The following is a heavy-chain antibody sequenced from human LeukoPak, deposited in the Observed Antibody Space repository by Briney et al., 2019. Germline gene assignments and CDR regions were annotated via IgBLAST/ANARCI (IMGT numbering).Heavy chain of an antibody. J-gene: IGHJ6*03. D-gene: IGHD3-16*01. V-gene: IGHV1-58*02. CDR2: IVVGSGNT. CDR1: GFTFTGSA. CDR3: ARGLVNDYVKEIPYYMDV. Sequence: GASVKVSCKASGFTFTGSAIQWVRQARGQRLEWIGCIVVGSGNTNYAQKFQGRVTITADESTSTAYMELSSLRSEDTAVYYCARGLVNDYVKEIPYYMDVWGKGTTVTVSS.